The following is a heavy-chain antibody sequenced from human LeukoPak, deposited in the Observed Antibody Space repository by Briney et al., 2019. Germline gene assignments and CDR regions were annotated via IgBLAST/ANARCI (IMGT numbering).Heavy chain of an antibody. Sequence: GGSLRLSCAASGFTFSSYWMSWVRQAPGKGLEWVGRSRDKGNSYTTAYAASVRGRFTISRDDSKNSLYLQMNSLKIEDTAVYYCTKLARAPRDFDYWGQGTLVTVSS. D-gene: IGHD3-10*01. V-gene: IGHV3-72*01. CDR2: SRDKGNSYTT. CDR1: GFTFSSYW. CDR3: TKLARAPRDFDY. J-gene: IGHJ4*01.